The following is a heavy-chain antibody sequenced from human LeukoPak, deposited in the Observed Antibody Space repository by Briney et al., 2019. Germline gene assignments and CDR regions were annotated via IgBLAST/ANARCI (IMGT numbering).Heavy chain of an antibody. Sequence: PGGSLRLSCVASVFPFRDYYMMGLREARGGAREWVSYISNTGTTIYYADSVKGRFTISRDNAKNSLYMQMNSLRDEDTAVYYCARDNSGAYGNSGQGTLVTVSS. CDR2: ISNTGTTI. V-gene: IGHV3-11*01. CDR3: ARDNSGAYGN. CDR1: VFPFRDYY. J-gene: IGHJ4*02. D-gene: IGHD1-26*01.